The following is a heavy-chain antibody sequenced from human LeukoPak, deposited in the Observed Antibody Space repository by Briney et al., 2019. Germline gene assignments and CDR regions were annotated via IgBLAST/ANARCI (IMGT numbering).Heavy chain of an antibody. V-gene: IGHV3-66*01. CDR2: IYSGGNT. CDR1: GFDVSNNY. D-gene: IGHD2-15*01. Sequence: GGSLRLSCVASGFDVSNNYMSWVRQAPGKGPEWVAVIYSGGNTYYADSVKGRFTISRDSSQSTLYLQMNSLRDEDTAMYYCAHEGRYCDGGTCWGPFDPWGQGTLVTVSS. J-gene: IGHJ5*02. CDR3: AHEGRYCDGGTCWGPFDP.